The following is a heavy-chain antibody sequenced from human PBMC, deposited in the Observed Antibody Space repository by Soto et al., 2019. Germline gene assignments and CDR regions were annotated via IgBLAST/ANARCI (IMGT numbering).Heavy chain of an antibody. CDR1: GDTFTGYY. V-gene: IGHV1-46*01. Sequence: QVRLVQSGAEVKAPGASVKVSCKAPGDTFTGYYMHWVRQAPGHGLEWMGVINPNGGSTRFAQKFQGRGTMTSDTSTSTVYMELRGLTSEDTAVYYCARSSGGVFGLIIEGTNWFAPWGQGTLVTVSS. CDR2: INPNGGST. CDR3: ARSSGGVFGLIIEGTNWFAP. J-gene: IGHJ5*02. D-gene: IGHD3-16*01.